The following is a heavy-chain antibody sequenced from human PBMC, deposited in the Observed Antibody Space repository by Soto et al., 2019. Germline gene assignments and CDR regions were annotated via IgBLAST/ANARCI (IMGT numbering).Heavy chain of an antibody. V-gene: IGHV5-51*01. D-gene: IGHD3-10*01. CDR3: ARQKFPFGSGSYYKNSMDI. J-gene: IGHJ6*02. CDR2: IYPGDSDT. Sequence: PGESLKISCLGSGYSFSSYYINWVRQMPGKGLEWMGTIYPGDSDTRYSPSFQGQVIISADKSSNTAYLQWSSLKASDTAIYYCARQKFPFGSGSYYKNSMDIWGQGTTVTVSS. CDR1: GYSFSSYY.